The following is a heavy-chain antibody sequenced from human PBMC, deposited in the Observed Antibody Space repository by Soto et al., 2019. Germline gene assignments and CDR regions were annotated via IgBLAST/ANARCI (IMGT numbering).Heavy chain of an antibody. V-gene: IGHV2-5*02. Sequence: QITLKESGPTLVKPTQTLTLTCTFSGFSLSTSGVGVGWIRQPPGKALEGLALIYWDDDKRYSPSLKSRLTIPQDTPKNQVVLTRTNMDPVDTAAYFCAHSPWGGGDYWGQGTLVTVSS. D-gene: IGHD3-16*01. CDR1: GFSLSTSGVG. CDR3: AHSPWGGGDY. CDR2: IYWDDDK. J-gene: IGHJ4*02.